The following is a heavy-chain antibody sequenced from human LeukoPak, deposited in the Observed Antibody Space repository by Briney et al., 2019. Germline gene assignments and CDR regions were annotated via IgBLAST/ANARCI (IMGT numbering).Heavy chain of an antibody. CDR3: AREGVTTPWFDP. CDR1: GGSISGHH. Sequence: SETLSLTCTVSGGSISGHHWSWIRQPPGKELEWIGYIYYSGSTNYNPSLKSRVTISVDTSKNQFSLKLSSVTAADTAVYYCAREGVTTPWFDPWGQGTLVTVSS. D-gene: IGHD4-17*01. J-gene: IGHJ5*02. V-gene: IGHV4-59*11. CDR2: IYYSGST.